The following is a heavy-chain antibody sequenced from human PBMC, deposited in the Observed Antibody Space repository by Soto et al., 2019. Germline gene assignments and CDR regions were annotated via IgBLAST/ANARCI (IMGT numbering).Heavy chain of an antibody. Sequence: QVQLVQSGAEVKKPGASVKVSCKASGYTFTGYYMHWVRQAPGQGLEWMGWINPNSGGTNYAQKFQGWVTMTRDTSISTAYMELSRPRSDDTAVYYCARVGQGREYCSGGSCYDFDYWGQGTLVTVSS. D-gene: IGHD2-15*01. CDR3: ARVGQGREYCSGGSCYDFDY. V-gene: IGHV1-2*04. J-gene: IGHJ4*02. CDR1: GYTFTGYY. CDR2: INPNSGGT.